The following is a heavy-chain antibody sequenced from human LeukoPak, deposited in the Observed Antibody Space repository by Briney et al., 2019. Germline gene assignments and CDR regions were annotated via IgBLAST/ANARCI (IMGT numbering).Heavy chain of an antibody. J-gene: IGHJ3*02. CDR1: GFTFSSYS. D-gene: IGHD4-17*01. Sequence: GGSLRLSCAASGFTFSSYSMNWVRQAPGKGLEWVSVIYSGGSTYYADSVKGRFTISRDNSKNTLYLQMNSLRAEDTAVYYCARADPTVDAFDIWGQGTMVTVSS. CDR3: ARADPTVDAFDI. CDR2: IYSGGST. V-gene: IGHV3-66*01.